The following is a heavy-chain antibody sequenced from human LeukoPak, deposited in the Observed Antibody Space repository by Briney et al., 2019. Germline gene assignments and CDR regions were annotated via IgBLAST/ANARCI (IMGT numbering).Heavy chain of an antibody. V-gene: IGHV1-2*06. CDR1: GYTFTVHY. Sequence: ASVKVSCKASGYTFTVHYMHWVRQAPGQGLEWMGRVNPNSGGTNYEQKFQGRVTMTRDTSISTAYMELSSLISDDTAVYYCAREVGYSSSYYGWFDPWGQGTLVIVSS. CDR3: AREVGYSSSYYGWFDP. CDR2: VNPNSGGT. J-gene: IGHJ5*02. D-gene: IGHD6-13*01.